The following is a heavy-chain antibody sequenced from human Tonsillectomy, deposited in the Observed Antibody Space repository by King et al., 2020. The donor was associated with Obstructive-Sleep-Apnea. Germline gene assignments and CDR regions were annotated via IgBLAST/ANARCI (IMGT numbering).Heavy chain of an antibody. CDR1: GFTFSSYA. D-gene: IGHD3-16*01. Sequence: VQLVESGGGLVQPGGSLRLSCAASGFTFSSYAMSWVRQAPGKGLEGVPAISGSGGSTYFADSVKGRFTISRDNSKNTLYLQMNSLRAEDTAVYYCAKVKELWPWTDAFDIWGQGTMVTVSS. J-gene: IGHJ3*02. V-gene: IGHV3-23*04. CDR2: ISGSGGST. CDR3: AKVKELWPWTDAFDI.